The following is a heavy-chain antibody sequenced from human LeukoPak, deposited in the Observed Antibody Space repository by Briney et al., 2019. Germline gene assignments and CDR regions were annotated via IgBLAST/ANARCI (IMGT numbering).Heavy chain of an antibody. CDR3: TRGPPDY. CDR2: IRNKADSYTT. CDR1: GFTFSDHY. J-gene: IGHJ4*02. V-gene: IGHV3-72*01. Sequence: GGSLRLSCAASGFTFSDHYMDWVRQAPGKGLEWVGRIRNKADSYTTQYAASVKGRFTISRDGSKNSFYLQMNSLKTEDTAVYYCTRGPPDYWGQGTLVTVSS.